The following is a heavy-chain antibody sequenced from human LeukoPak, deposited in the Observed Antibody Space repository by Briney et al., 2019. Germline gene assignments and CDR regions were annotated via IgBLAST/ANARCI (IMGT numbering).Heavy chain of an antibody. CDR3: ARDDENILATVS. D-gene: IGHD3-9*01. CDR1: GGTFNTFA. Sequence: SVTVSCKTSGGTFNTFAFSWVRQAPGQGLEWLGGFIPLFNAPNYAPNLQGRVTITADESTTTVYMELNSLRSDDTAVYYCARDDENILATVSWGQGTLVTVS. J-gene: IGHJ4*02. CDR2: FIPLFNAP. V-gene: IGHV1-69*13.